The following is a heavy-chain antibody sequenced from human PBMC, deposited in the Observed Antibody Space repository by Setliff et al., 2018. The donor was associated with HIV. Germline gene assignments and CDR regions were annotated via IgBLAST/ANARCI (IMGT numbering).Heavy chain of an antibody. CDR1: GFTFSSHW. CDR2: ITADGGGT. D-gene: IGHD4-4*01. J-gene: IGHJ3*02. Sequence: GGSLRLSCAAPGFTFSSHWMHWVRQAPGKGLVWVSRITADGGGTNYADSVKGRFTISRDNAKNTVYLQMNSLRAEDTAVYYCTRVVGGNLYPSAFDIWAQGTMVTVSS. CDR3: TRVVGGNLYPSAFDI. V-gene: IGHV3-74*01.